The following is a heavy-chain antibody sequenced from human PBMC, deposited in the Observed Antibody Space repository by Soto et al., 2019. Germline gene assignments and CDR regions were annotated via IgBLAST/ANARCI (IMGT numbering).Heavy chain of an antibody. Sequence: ASVKVSCKASGYTFTSHGISWVRQAPGQGLEWMGWISVYNGNTNYVQKLQGRVTMTTDTSTSTAYMELRSLRSDDTAVYTCAREGYSSICYPNPYFAHWGQGTLVPVSS. J-gene: IGHJ4*02. D-gene: IGHD6-13*01. CDR3: AREGYSSICYPNPYFAH. V-gene: IGHV1-18*01. CDR2: ISVYNGNT. CDR1: GYTFTSHG.